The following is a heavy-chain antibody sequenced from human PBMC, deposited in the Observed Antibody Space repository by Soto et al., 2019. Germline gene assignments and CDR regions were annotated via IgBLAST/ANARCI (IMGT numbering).Heavy chain of an antibody. Sequence: QVQLVESGGGLVKPGGSLRLSCAASGFTFSDYYMTWIRQAPGKGLEWVSYISSRSTYTNYADSVRGRFTISRDNAKTSLYLQMNSLRAEDTAVYYCARGNYGWYLGDFDYWGQGTLVTVSS. CDR1: GFTFSDYY. J-gene: IGHJ4*02. V-gene: IGHV3-11*05. D-gene: IGHD6-19*01. CDR3: ARGNYGWYLGDFDY. CDR2: ISSRSTYT.